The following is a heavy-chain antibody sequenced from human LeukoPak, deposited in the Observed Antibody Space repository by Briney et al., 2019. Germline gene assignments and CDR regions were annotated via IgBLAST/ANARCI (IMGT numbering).Heavy chain of an antibody. CDR2: ISGSGGRT. V-gene: IGHV3-23*01. D-gene: IGHD3-3*01. Sequence: GGSLRLSCAASGFTFSSDAMSWVRQAPGKGLEWGSAISGSGGRTYSAHSVKGRFTISRANSKTPLYLQMNSLRAEDTAVYYCAKVKGITIFGVVPQGAFDIWGQGTMVTVSS. J-gene: IGHJ3*02. CDR1: GFTFSSDA. CDR3: AKVKGITIFGVVPQGAFDI.